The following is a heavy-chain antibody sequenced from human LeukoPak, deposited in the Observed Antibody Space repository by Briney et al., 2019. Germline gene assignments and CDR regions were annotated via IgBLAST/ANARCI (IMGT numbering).Heavy chain of an antibody. CDR3: ASYSNYRAVRDAFDI. CDR1: GFNFTNHW. CDR2: IYPGDSDT. Sequence: GESLKISCQGSGFNFTNHWIAWVRPLAGKGLEWMGIIYPGDSDTRYSPSFQGQVTISADKSISTAYLQWSSLKASDTAMYYCASYSNYRAVRDAFDIWGQGTMVTVSS. J-gene: IGHJ3*02. V-gene: IGHV5-51*01. D-gene: IGHD4-11*01.